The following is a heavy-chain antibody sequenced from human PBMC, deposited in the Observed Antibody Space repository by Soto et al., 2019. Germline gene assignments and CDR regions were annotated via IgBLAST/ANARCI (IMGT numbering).Heavy chain of an antibody. CDR3: ARHSLGGSGWSIDY. Sequence: EVQLVESGGGLVKPGGSLRLSCAASGFTFSTYSMNWVRQAPGKGLEWVSSISSSSYYIYYSDSVRGRFSISRDYAKSSLSLRLNSLRAEDTAVYYCARHSLGGSGWSIDYWGQGTLVTVSS. CDR2: ISSSSYYI. D-gene: IGHD6-19*01. V-gene: IGHV3-21*01. CDR1: GFTFSTYS. J-gene: IGHJ4*02.